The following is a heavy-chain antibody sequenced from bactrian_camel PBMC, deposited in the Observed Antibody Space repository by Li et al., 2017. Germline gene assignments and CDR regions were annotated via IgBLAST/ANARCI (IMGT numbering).Heavy chain of an antibody. J-gene: IGHJ4*01. D-gene: IGHD2*01. CDR2: IDLEDGTT. V-gene: IGHV3S40*01. Sequence: EVQLVESGGGSVQSGGSLSLSCAASRYTMRMGWFRQAPGKEREGVATIDLEDGTTWYVDSVTGRFTISQDAAEKTTFLQMNSLKPEDTGMYYCAVAPWWYQTRCVRGPANFFYWGQGTQVTVS. CDR3: AVAPWWYQTRCVRGPANFFY. CDR1: RYTMR.